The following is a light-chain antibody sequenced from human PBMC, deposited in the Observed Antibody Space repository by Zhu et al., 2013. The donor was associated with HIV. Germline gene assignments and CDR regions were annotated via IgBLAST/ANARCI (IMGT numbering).Light chain of an antibody. CDR3: GTWDDSLSARV. Sequence: QSVLTQPPSASGTPGQWVTISCSGSSSNMRSYYVSWYQQLPGTAPKLLIYDNNERPSGIPDRFSGSKSGTSATLGITGLQTGDEADYYCGTWDDSLSARVFGGGTKLTVL. CDR1: SSNMRSYY. CDR2: DNN. V-gene: IGLV1-51*01. J-gene: IGLJ3*02.